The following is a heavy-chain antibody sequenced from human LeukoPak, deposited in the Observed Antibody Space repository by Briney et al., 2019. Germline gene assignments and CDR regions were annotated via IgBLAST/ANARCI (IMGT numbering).Heavy chain of an antibody. CDR3: ARDHSIVGHTLFDY. CDR2: ISGYNGNT. V-gene: IGHV1-18*01. D-gene: IGHD1-26*01. Sequence: ASVKVSCKTSGYTFTSYGITWVRQAPGQGLEWRGWISGYNGNTNYAQKLQGRVTMTTDTSTSTAHMELRSLRSDDTAVYYCARDHSIVGHTLFDYWGQGTLVTVSS. J-gene: IGHJ4*02. CDR1: GYTFTSYG.